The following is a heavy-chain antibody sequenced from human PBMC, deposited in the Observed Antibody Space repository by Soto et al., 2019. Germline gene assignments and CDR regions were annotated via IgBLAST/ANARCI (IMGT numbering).Heavy chain of an antibody. D-gene: IGHD3-10*01. J-gene: IGHJ5*02. V-gene: IGHV1-24*01. Sequence: QVQLVQSGAEVKKPGASVKVSCKVSGYSLTELSMHWVRQAPGKGLEWMGGFDPAKGETLYAQKFQGRVTMTEDTSTDIAYMELSSLRSEDTVVYYCATVVSGAWGQGTLVTVSS. CDR2: FDPAKGET. CDR1: GYSLTELS. CDR3: ATVVSGA.